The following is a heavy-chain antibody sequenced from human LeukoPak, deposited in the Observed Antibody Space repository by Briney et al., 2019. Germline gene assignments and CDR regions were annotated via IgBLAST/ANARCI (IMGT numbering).Heavy chain of an antibody. D-gene: IGHD1-26*01. CDR3: ASGGWGFDY. Sequence: SGGSLRLSCAASGFTFSSYRMNWVRQAPGKGVEWVSSISSSSSYIYYADSVKGRFTISRDNAKHSLYLQMSSLRPEDTAVYYCASGGWGFDYWGQGTLVTVCS. CDR1: GFTFSSYR. CDR2: ISSSSSYI. J-gene: IGHJ4*02. V-gene: IGHV3-21*01.